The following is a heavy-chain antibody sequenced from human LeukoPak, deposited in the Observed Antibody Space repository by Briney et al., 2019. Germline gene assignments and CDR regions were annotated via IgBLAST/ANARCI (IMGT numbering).Heavy chain of an antibody. J-gene: IGHJ5*02. CDR1: GGTFSSYA. CDR2: IIPIFGTA. Sequence: GASVKVSCKASGGTFSSYAISWVRQAPGQGLEWMGGIIPIFGTANYAQKFQGRVTITTDESTSTAYMELSSLRSEDTAVYYCARGGEAYCGGDCYRNWFDPWGQGTLVTVSS. CDR3: ARGGEAYCGGDCYRNWFDP. V-gene: IGHV1-69*05. D-gene: IGHD2-21*02.